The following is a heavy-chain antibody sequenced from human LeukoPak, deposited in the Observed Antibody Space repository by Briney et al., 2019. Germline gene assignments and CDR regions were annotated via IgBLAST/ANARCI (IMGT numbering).Heavy chain of an antibody. Sequence: GESLKTSCKGSGYSFTSYWIGWVRQMPGKGLEWMGIIYPGDSDTRYSPSFQGQVTISADKSISTAYLQWSSLKASDTAVYYCARLGCSGGSCYQTFFDYWGQGTLVTVSS. CDR2: IYPGDSDT. CDR1: GYSFTSYW. CDR3: ARLGCSGGSCYQTFFDY. D-gene: IGHD2-15*01. J-gene: IGHJ4*02. V-gene: IGHV5-51*01.